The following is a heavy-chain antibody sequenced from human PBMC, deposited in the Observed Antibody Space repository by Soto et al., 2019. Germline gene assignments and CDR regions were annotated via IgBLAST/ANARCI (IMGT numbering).Heavy chain of an antibody. J-gene: IGHJ4*02. CDR2: IDPSDSYT. D-gene: IGHD3-10*01. CDR3: ARHRPNPVRLNYFG. Sequence: PGESLKISCKGSGYSFTSYWISWVRQMPGKGLEWMGRIDPSDSYTNYSPSFQGHVTISADKSISTAYLQWSSLKASDTAMYYCARHRPNPVRLNYFGWGQGTLVTSPQ. V-gene: IGHV5-10-1*01. CDR1: GYSFTSYW.